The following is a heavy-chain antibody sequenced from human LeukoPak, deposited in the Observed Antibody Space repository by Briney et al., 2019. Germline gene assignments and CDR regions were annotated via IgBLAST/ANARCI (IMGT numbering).Heavy chain of an antibody. V-gene: IGHV3-48*01. J-gene: IGHJ4*02. Sequence: GSLRLSCAASGFSLTNFDMNWIRQAPGKGLEWVSFFSVRYNVIYYADSVKGRFTVSRDEAKNSLYLQMNSLRAEDTALYYCVRDLPVAAADFWGQGTLVTVSS. CDR3: VRDLPVAAADF. CDR1: GFSLTNFD. D-gene: IGHD6-13*01. CDR2: FSVRYNVI.